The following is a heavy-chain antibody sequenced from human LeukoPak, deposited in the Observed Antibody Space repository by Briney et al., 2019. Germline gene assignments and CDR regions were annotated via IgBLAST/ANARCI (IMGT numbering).Heavy chain of an antibody. J-gene: IGHJ6*02. CDR3: IRGAASGSYYGFDV. Sequence: GGSLRLSCAASGFTFSNYAMHWVRQAPGKGLEWVAVISYDGSNKYCADSVKGRFTISRDNSKNTLYLQMNSLRAEDTAVYYCIRGAASGSYYGFDVWGQGATVTVSS. D-gene: IGHD1-26*01. V-gene: IGHV3-30-3*01. CDR2: ISYDGSNK. CDR1: GFTFSNYA.